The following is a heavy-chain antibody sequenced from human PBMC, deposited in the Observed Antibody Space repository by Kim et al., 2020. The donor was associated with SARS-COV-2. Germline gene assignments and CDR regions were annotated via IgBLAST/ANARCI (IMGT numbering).Heavy chain of an antibody. D-gene: IGHD3-10*01. CDR2: ISGSGGST. Sequence: GGSLRLSCAASGFTFSSYAMSWVRQAPGKGLEWVSSISGSGGSTYYADSVKGRFTISRDNSKNTLYLQMNSLRAEDTAVYYCAARTMVNIDYFDYWGQGTLVTVSS. V-gene: IGHV3-23*01. CDR3: AARTMVNIDYFDY. J-gene: IGHJ4*02. CDR1: GFTFSSYA.